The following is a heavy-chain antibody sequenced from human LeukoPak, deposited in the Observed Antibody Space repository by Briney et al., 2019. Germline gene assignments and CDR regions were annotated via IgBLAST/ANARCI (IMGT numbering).Heavy chain of an antibody. CDR3: ARHRSGYAFDY. D-gene: IGHD3-22*01. J-gene: IGHJ4*02. CDR2: IYHSGST. Sequence: SETLSLTCAVSGYSISSGYYWGWIRQPPGKGLEWIGSIYHSGSTYYNPSLKSRVTISVDTSKNQFSLKLSSVTAEDTAVYYCARHRSGYAFDYWGQGTLVTVSS. V-gene: IGHV4-38-2*01. CDR1: GYSISSGYY.